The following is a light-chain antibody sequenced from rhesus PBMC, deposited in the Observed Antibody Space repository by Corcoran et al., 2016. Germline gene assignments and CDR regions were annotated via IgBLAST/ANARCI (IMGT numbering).Light chain of an antibody. J-gene: IGKJ4*01. V-gene: IGKV1-22*01. CDR3: QQYMRGPIT. CDR2: KAF. CDR1: QRINTW. Sequence: DIRMTQSPSSLSASIGDTVTISCRASQRINTWLAWYQQKPGNAPKLLIYKAFTLQSGVPSRFSGSGSGTDVTLTITSLESEDFAIYYCQQYMRGPITFGGGTKVELK.